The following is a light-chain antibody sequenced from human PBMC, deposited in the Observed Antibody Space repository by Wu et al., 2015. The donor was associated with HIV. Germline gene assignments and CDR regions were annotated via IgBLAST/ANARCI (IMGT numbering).Light chain of an antibody. J-gene: IGKJ4*01. V-gene: IGKV3-15*01. CDR2: GAS. Sequence: EILMTQSPATLSVSPGERATLSCRASQSISSNLAWYQQKPGQAPRLLIYGASTRATDIPARFSGSGSGAEFTLTISSLQSEDFAVYYCQQYHNWPPLTFGGGTKVEI. CDR3: QQYHNWPPLT. CDR1: QSISSN.